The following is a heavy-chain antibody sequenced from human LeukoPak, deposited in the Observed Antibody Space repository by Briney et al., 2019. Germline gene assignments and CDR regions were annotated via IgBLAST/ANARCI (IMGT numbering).Heavy chain of an antibody. J-gene: IGHJ4*02. CDR1: GFTFSSYS. V-gene: IGHV3-48*01. Sequence: PGGSLRLSCAASGFTFSSYSMNWVRQAPGKGLEWVSYISSSSSTIYYADSVKGRFTISRDNAKNSLYLQMNSLRAEDTAVYYCARTGRQQLMGYWGQGTLVTVSS. CDR2: ISSSSSTI. CDR3: ARTGRQQLMGY. D-gene: IGHD6-13*01.